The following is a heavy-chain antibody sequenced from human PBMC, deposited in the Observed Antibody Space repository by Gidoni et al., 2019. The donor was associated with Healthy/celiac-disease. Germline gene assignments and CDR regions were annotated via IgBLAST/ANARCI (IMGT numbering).Heavy chain of an antibody. Sequence: EVQLLESGGTLVTHGGSLRPSGAASEFTFSNYAMTGLGQAPAKGLEWVSSITSIGDSTFYVDSVRGRCTITRDNSKNTLYMQMNSLRAEDTAVYHCAKDISSTWHNVFDIWGQGTMVTVSS. CDR2: ITSIGDST. CDR1: EFTFSNYA. V-gene: IGHV3-23*01. CDR3: AKDISSTWHNVFDI. D-gene: IGHD2-2*01. J-gene: IGHJ3*02.